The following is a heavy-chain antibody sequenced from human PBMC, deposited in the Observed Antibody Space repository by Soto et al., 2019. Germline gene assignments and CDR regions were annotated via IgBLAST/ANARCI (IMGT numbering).Heavy chain of an antibody. CDR2: ISYSGST. CDR3: ARRVIQLQNWFDP. CDR1: GGSISSSSYY. V-gene: IGHV4-39*01. D-gene: IGHD5-18*01. J-gene: IGHJ5*02. Sequence: QLQLQESGPGLVKPSETLSLTCTVSGGSISSSSYYWGWIPQPPGKGLEWIGNISYSGSTYYNPSLKSRVTISVDTSKNQFSLKLSSVTAADTAVYYCARRVIQLQNWFDPWGQGTLVTVSS.